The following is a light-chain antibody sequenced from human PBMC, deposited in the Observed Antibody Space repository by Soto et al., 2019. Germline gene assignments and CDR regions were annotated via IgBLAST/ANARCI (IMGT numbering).Light chain of an antibody. V-gene: IGKV3-20*01. CDR1: QSVSSSY. CDR3: QQYGSSPRT. CDR2: GAS. Sequence: EIVLTQSPGTLSLSPGERATLSCRASQSVSSSYLAWYQQKPGQAPRLLIYGASSRATGIPDRFSGSGSGTDFNLTISRLEPEDFAVYYCQQYGSSPRTFGKGTKVDIK. J-gene: IGKJ1*01.